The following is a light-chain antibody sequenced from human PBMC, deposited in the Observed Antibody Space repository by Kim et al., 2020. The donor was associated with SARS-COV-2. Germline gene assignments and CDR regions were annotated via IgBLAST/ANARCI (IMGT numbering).Light chain of an antibody. J-gene: IGLJ2*01. CDR1: SLRSYY. Sequence: SALTQDPAVSVALGQTVRITCQGDSLRSYYATWYQQKPGQAPILVIYGKNNRPSGIPDQFSGSSSGNTASLTITGTQAGDEADYYCNSRDSNDNVVFGGGTQLTVL. CDR3: NSRDSNDNVV. CDR2: GKN. V-gene: IGLV3-19*01.